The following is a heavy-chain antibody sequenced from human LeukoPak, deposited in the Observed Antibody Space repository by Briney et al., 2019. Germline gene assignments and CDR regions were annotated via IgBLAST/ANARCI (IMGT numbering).Heavy chain of an antibody. CDR1: AVTFGDFA. J-gene: IGHJ5*02. V-gene: IGHV3-49*03. D-gene: IGHD2/OR15-2a*01. CDR3: ARVNFREYRGYTWFEP. Sequence: GGSLRLSCKGSAVTFGDFAVTWFRQAPGKRLEWVGFVRTKTHGGAPETAASVKGRFNVSRDDSEGIACLQMTSLRAEDTAMYYCARVNFREYRGYTWFEPWGQGTLVTVSS. CDR2: VRTKTHGGAP.